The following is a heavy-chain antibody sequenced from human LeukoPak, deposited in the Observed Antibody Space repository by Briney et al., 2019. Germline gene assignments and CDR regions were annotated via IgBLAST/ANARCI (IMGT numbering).Heavy chain of an antibody. J-gene: IGHJ3*02. CDR3: ARDDMLERPSFDI. CDR2: IYFTGDII. Sequence: GGSLRLSCAASGFPFSDYHMSWIRQAPGKGLEWISYIYFTGDIIYYADSVKGRFTISRHNAKSSLYLQMNSLKVEDTAVYYCARDDMLERPSFDIWGQGTVVTVSS. V-gene: IGHV3-11*04. D-gene: IGHD1-1*01. CDR1: GFPFSDYH.